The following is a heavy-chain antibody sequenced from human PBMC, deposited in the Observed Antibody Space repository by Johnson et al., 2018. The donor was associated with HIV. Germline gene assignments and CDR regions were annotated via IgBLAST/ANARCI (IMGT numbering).Heavy chain of an antibody. J-gene: IGHJ3*02. Sequence: VQLVESGGGVVQPGRSLRLSCAGSGFTFSSYAFHWVRQAPAKGLEWVAAISYDGRDKYYADSVKGRFTISRDNSKNTLYLEMNSLRAEDTAVYYCARDHSGYDSVTAAFDIWGQGTMVTVSS. CDR2: ISYDGRDK. V-gene: IGHV3-30*04. D-gene: IGHD5-12*01. CDR3: ARDHSGYDSVTAAFDI. CDR1: GFTFSSYA.